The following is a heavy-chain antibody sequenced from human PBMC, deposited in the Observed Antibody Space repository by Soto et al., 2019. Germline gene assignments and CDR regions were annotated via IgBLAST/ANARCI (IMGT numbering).Heavy chain of an antibody. D-gene: IGHD4-17*01. CDR3: ARVTNNYYYYGMDV. CDR2: IWYDGSNK. J-gene: IGHJ6*02. V-gene: IGHV3-33*01. CDR1: GFTFSSYG. Sequence: QVQLVESGGGVVQPGRSLRLSCAASGFTFSSYGMHWVRQAPGKGLEWVAVIWYDGSNKYYADSVKGRFTISRDNSKNTMYLQMNSLRAEDTAVYYCARVTNNYYYYGMDVWGQGTTVTVSS.